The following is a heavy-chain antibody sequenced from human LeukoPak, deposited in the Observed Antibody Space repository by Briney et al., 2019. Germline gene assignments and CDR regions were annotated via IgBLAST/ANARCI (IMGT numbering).Heavy chain of an antibody. D-gene: IGHD3-9*01. CDR1: GFTFSSYA. CDR2: ISGSGGST. V-gene: IGHV3-23*01. J-gene: IGHJ4*02. Sequence: PGGSLRLSCAASGFTFSSYAMSWVRQAPGKGLEWVSAISGSGGSTYYADSVKGRFTISRDNTKNTLYLQMNSLRAEDTAVYYCAKGYDILGGGFDYWGQGTLVTVSS. CDR3: AKGYDILGGGFDY.